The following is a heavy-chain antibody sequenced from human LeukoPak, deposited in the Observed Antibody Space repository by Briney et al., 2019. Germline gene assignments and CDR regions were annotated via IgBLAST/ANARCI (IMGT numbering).Heavy chain of an antibody. CDR2: IYYSGST. D-gene: IGHD2/OR15-2a*01. CDR1: GGSISSYY. V-gene: IGHV4-59*01. J-gene: IGHJ3*02. Sequence: PSETLSLTCTVSGGSISSYYWSWIRQPPGKGLEWIGYIYYSGSTNYNPSLKSRVTISVDTSKNQSSLKLSSVTPADTAVYYCARENTDAFDIWGQGTMVTVSS. CDR3: ARENTDAFDI.